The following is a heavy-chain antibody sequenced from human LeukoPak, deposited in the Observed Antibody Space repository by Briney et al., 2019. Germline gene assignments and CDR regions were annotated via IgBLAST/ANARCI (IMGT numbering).Heavy chain of an antibody. CDR1: GGTFTKYA. CDR2: IIPIFSTT. D-gene: IGHD2-2*01. J-gene: IGHJ5*02. Sequence: SVKVSCKASGGTFTKYAISSVRQAPGQGLEWMGGIIPIFSTTNYAQKFQARVTITADESTSTAYMELSSLRSDDTAMYYCVRQDAKCSSTSCYAGGWFDPWGQGTPVTVSS. CDR3: VRQDAKCSSTSCYAGGWFDP. V-gene: IGHV1-69*01.